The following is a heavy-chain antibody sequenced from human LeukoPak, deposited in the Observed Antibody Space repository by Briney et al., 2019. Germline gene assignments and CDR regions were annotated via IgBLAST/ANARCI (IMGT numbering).Heavy chain of an antibody. D-gene: IGHD5-12*01. J-gene: IGHJ3*02. CDR1: GYTFSTYW. Sequence: GEPLKISCTASGYTFSTYWIAWVRQTPEKGLEWMGSIYPGDSDTRYSPSFQGQVTISADKSISTAYLQWSSLKASDTAMYYCARPIVATTFDAFDIWGQGTMVTVSS. V-gene: IGHV5-51*01. CDR2: IYPGDSDT. CDR3: ARPIVATTFDAFDI.